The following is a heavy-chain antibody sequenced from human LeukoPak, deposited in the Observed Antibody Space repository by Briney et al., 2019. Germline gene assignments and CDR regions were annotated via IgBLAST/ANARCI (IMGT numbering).Heavy chain of an antibody. J-gene: IGHJ4*02. D-gene: IGHD3-22*01. Sequence: SETLSVTCTVSGGSISSYYWSWIRQPPGKGLEWIGYIYYSGSTNYNPSLKSRVTISVDTSKNQFSLKLSSVTAADTAVYYCARHRPNYYDSSGSFDYWGQGTLVTVSS. V-gene: IGHV4-59*08. CDR2: IYYSGST. CDR3: ARHRPNYYDSSGSFDY. CDR1: GGSISSYY.